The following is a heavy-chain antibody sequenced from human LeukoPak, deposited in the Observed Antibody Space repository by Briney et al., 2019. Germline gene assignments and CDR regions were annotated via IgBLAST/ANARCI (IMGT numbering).Heavy chain of an antibody. CDR1: GFTLSSYW. CDR3: ARDPNPYYDFWSGYCPPDYYCYMDV. Sequence: TGGSLRLSCAASGFTLSSYWMSWVRQAPGKWLEWVANITQDGSEKYYVDSVKGRFTISRDNAKNSLYLQMNSLRAEDTAVYYCARDPNPYYDFWSGYCPPDYYCYMDVSGKGVTVTVSS. V-gene: IGHV3-7*01. CDR2: ITQDGSEK. J-gene: IGHJ6*03. D-gene: IGHD3-3*01.